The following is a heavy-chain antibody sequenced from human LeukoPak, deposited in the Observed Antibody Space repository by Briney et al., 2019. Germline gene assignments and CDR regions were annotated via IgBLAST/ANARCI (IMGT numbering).Heavy chain of an antibody. CDR3: ARDYKYAFDN. D-gene: IGHD5-24*01. Sequence: GGSLRLSCAASGFTFSAYSMNWVRQAPGKGLEWISYIGISSGNTKYADSVKGRFSISGDKAKNSLYLQMNSLRVEDTAVYYCARDYKYAFDNWGQGTLVTVSS. CDR1: GFTFSAYS. J-gene: IGHJ4*02. CDR2: IGISSGNT. V-gene: IGHV3-48*01.